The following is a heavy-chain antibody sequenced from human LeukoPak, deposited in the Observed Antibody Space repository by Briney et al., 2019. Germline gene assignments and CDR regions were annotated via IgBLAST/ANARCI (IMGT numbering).Heavy chain of an antibody. CDR2: ISPDGIDK. D-gene: IGHD5-12*01. Sequence: PGGSLRLSCVASGFTFNNYWMTWVAQAPGKGLQWLACISPDGIDKHYGDSVKGRLTISRDNANNSLDLQVNSLRVEDTAVYYCSRGGSAYREAEYWGQGTLVTVSS. V-gene: IGHV3-7*05. CDR3: SRGGSAYREAEY. CDR1: GFTFNNYW. J-gene: IGHJ4*02.